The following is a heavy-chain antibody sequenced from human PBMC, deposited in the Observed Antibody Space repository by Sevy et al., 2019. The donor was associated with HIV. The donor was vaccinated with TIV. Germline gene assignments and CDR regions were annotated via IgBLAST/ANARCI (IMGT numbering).Heavy chain of an antibody. Sequence: GGSLRLSCAASGFIFSGYVMSWVRQAPGKGLEWVSTISVSGGSTYYADSVKGQFTISRDNSKNTLYLQMNSLRAEDTAVYYCAKDHDNNWFDPWGQGTLVTVSS. J-gene: IGHJ5*02. CDR1: GFIFSGYV. CDR3: AKDHDNNWFDP. V-gene: IGHV3-23*01. CDR2: ISVSGGST. D-gene: IGHD3-9*01.